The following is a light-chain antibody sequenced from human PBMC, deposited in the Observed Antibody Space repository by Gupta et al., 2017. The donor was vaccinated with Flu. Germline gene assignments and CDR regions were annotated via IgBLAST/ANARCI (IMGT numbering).Light chain of an antibody. CDR3: QQYSSSPQT. J-gene: IGKJ1*01. V-gene: IGKV3-20*01. CDR2: GAS. Sequence: EIVLTQSPGTLSLSPGEGATLSCRASQSVTSSYLAWYQQKPGQAPRLLIHGASSRATGIPDRFSGSGSGTDFTLSISRLEPEDFAIYYCQQYSSSPQTFGQGTKVEIK. CDR1: QSVTSSY.